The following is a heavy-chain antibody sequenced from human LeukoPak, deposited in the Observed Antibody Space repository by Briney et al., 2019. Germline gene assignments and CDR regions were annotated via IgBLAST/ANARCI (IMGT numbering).Heavy chain of an antibody. V-gene: IGHV3-23*01. Sequence: GRSLRLSCAASGFTFDDYAMHWVRQAPGKGLEWVSAISGSGGSTYYADSVKGRFTISRDNSKNTLYLQMNSLRAEDTAVYYCAKRLTIFGVAVFDYWGQGTLVTVSS. CDR2: ISGSGGST. CDR1: GFTFDDYA. D-gene: IGHD3-3*01. CDR3: AKRLTIFGVAVFDY. J-gene: IGHJ4*02.